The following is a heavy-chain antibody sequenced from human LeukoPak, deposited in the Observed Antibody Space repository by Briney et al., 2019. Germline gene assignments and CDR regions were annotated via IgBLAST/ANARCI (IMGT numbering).Heavy chain of an antibody. CDR3: ARVLPHRHLRYGYYGRRGYAFDI. J-gene: IGHJ3*02. CDR1: GDSISSGGYY. Sequence: SQTLSLTCTVSGDSISSGGYYWSWIRQHPGKGLEWIGYIYYSGSTYYNPSLKSRVIISVDTSKNQFSLKLSSVTAADTAVYYCARVLPHRHLRYGYYGRRGYAFDIWGQGTMVTVSS. CDR2: IYYSGST. D-gene: IGHD4-17*01. V-gene: IGHV4-31*03.